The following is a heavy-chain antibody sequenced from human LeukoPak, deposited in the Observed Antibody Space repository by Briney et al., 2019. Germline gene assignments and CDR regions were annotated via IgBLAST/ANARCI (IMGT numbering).Heavy chain of an antibody. J-gene: IGHJ3*02. CDR1: GFTFSSYS. D-gene: IGHD3-10*01. CDR3: ARVSGSRNYYFGAFDI. CDR2: ISSSSYI. Sequence: GGSLRLSCAASGFTFSSYSMNWVRQAPGKGLEWVSSISSSSYIYYADSVKGRFTISRDNAKNSLYLQMNSLRAEDTAVYYCARVSGSRNYYFGAFDIWGQGTMVTVSS. V-gene: IGHV3-21*01.